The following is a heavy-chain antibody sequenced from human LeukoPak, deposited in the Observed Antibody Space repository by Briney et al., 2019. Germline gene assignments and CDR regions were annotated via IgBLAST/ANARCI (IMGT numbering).Heavy chain of an antibody. V-gene: IGHV4-59*01. Sequence: SSETLSLTCTVSDGPISTYYWSWIRQSPGKGLEWLGYRSNSGKTKSNPSFGGRLIMSVDSSKNQFSLRLSSVTAADTAVYYCARGVTIFGVSIMNWFDPWGPGTRVTVSS. CDR3: ARGVTIFGVSIMNWFDP. CDR1: DGPISTYY. CDR2: RSNSGKT. J-gene: IGHJ5*02. D-gene: IGHD3-3*01.